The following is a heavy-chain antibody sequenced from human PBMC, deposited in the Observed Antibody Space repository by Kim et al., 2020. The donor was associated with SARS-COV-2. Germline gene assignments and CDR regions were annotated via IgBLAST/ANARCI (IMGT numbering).Heavy chain of an antibody. J-gene: IGHJ6*02. CDR2: IYPGDSDT. Sequence: GESLKISCKGSGYSFTSYWIGWVRQMPGKGLEWMGIIYPGDSDTRYSPSFQGQVTISADKSISTAYLQWSSLKASDTAMYYCAGLPLGYCSGGSCSPGGMDVWGQGPTVTASS. D-gene: IGHD2-15*01. V-gene: IGHV5-51*01. CDR1: GYSFTSYW. CDR3: AGLPLGYCSGGSCSPGGMDV.